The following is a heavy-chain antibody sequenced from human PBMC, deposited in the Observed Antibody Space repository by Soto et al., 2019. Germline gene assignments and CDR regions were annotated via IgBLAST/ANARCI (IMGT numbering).Heavy chain of an antibody. CDR2: ISTYSGDT. J-gene: IGHJ5*02. D-gene: IGHD5-12*01. V-gene: IGHV1-18*01. Sequence: ASVKVSCKASGYTSFTYDISWVRQAPGQGLEWMGWISTYSGDTKYAQKFQGRVTMTTDTSTTTAYLELRSLRPDDTAVYYCARHHGPTTSENWFDPWGQGTLVTVSS. CDR3: ARHHGPTTSENWFDP. CDR1: GYTSFTYD.